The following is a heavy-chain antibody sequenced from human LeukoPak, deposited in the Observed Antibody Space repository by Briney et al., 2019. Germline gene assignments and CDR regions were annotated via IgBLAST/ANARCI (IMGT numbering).Heavy chain of an antibody. D-gene: IGHD6-19*01. Sequence: ASVKVSCKASGYTFASYGISWMRQAPGQGLEWMGWISTYNGNTNYAQKLQGRVTMTTDTSTSTAYMELRSLRSDDTAVYYCARDGAVADPFDYWGQGTLVTVSS. CDR1: GYTFASYG. CDR3: ARDGAVADPFDY. J-gene: IGHJ4*02. V-gene: IGHV1-18*01. CDR2: ISTYNGNT.